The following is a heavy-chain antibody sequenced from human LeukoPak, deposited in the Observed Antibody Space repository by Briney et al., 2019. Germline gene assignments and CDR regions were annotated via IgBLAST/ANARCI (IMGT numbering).Heavy chain of an antibody. CDR1: GYTFTGYY. V-gene: IGHV1-2*02. D-gene: IGHD1-26*01. Sequence: ASVKVSCKASGYTFTGYYMHWVRQAPGQGLERMGCINANSGGTNYAQKFQGRVTMTRDTSISTAYMELSRLRSDDTAVYFCARDLGYRGGWFDPWGQGTLVTVSS. CDR3: ARDLGYRGGWFDP. J-gene: IGHJ5*02. CDR2: INANSGGT.